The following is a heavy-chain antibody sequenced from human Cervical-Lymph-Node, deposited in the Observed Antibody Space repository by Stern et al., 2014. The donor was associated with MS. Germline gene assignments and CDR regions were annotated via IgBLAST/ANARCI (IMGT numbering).Heavy chain of an antibody. Sequence: QVQLVQSGAEVKKPGASVKVSCKASGYSFTSYAVHWVRQAPGQRLEWMGWINAANGDTRDSQKFQGRVTITRDTSANTVYMELSSLRAEDTAVYYCARDRDNSGYSDAPAVKGYWGQGTLVTVSS. D-gene: IGHD3-22*01. CDR2: INAANGDT. V-gene: IGHV1-3*01. J-gene: IGHJ4*02. CDR1: GYSFTSYA. CDR3: ARDRDNSGYSDAPAVKGY.